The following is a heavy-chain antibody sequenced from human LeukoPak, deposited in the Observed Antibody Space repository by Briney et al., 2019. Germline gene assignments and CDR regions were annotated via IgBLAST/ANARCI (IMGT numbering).Heavy chain of an antibody. Sequence: GGSLRLSCAASGFTFSSYAMSWVRQAPGKGLEWDSSVSGSGGSTHHADSVKGRFTISGDNSKNTLYLQMKSLGAEDTAVYYCARSATLGPTAADHGYWGQGTLVTVSS. V-gene: IGHV3-23*01. J-gene: IGHJ4*02. CDR1: GFTFSSYA. CDR2: VSGSGGST. D-gene: IGHD1-1*01. CDR3: ARSATLGPTAADHGY.